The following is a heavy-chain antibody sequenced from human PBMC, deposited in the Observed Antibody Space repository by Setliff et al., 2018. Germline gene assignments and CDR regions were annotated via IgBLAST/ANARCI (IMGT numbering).Heavy chain of an antibody. J-gene: IGHJ4*02. Sequence: QPGGSLRLSCAASGFSFSDYAMSWVRQAPRKGLEWVSGGSTGKTDYADSVKGRFTMSRDSSTNTLYLQMNSLRGEDTAVYYCAKDLSSNTAASYFFDLWGQGTQVTVSS. CDR3: AKDLSSNTAASYFFDL. D-gene: IGHD5-18*01. CDR2: GSTGKT. CDR1: GFSFSDYA. V-gene: IGHV3-23*01.